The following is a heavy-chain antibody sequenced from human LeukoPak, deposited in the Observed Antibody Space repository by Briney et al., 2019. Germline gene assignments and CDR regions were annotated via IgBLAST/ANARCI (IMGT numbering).Heavy chain of an antibody. CDR1: GFTFSSYS. CDR3: ARDRGPDYYYGMDV. CDR2: ISSSSSYI. J-gene: IGHJ6*02. Sequence: GGSLRLSCAASGFTFSSYSMNWVRQAPGKGLEWVSSISSSSSYIYYADSVKGRFTISRDNAKNSLHLQMNSLRAEDTAVYYCARDRGPDYYYGMDVWGQGTTVTVSS. V-gene: IGHV3-21*01.